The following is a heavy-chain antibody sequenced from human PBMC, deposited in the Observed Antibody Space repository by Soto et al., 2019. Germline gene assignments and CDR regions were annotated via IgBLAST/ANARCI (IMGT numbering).Heavy chain of an antibody. D-gene: IGHD2-15*01. CDR2: VSIGGST. J-gene: IGHJ4*02. V-gene: IGHV3-23*01. CDR3: EKRRGAGGHFDY. CDR1: GFTFSSYA. Sequence: GGSLRLSCAASGFTFSSYAMGWVRQGPGKGLEWVAVVSIGGSTHYADSVRGRFTISRDNSKNTLSLQMNSLTAEDTAVYLCEKRRGAGGHFDYWGQGALVTVSS.